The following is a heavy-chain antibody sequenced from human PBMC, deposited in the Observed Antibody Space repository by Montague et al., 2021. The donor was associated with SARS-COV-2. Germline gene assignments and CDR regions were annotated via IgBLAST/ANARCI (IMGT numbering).Heavy chain of an antibody. CDR1: GGSFSGYY. V-gene: IGHV4-34*01. D-gene: IGHD3-22*01. CDR2: INHSGTS. J-gene: IGHJ4*02. CDR3: ARGRQHFNMIVVVMTGGEYYFDY. Sequence: SEPLSLTCAVYGGSFSGYYWSWIRQPPGKGLEWIGEINHSGTSNYNPSLKSRVSISVDTSKNQFSLYLGSVTAADTAVYYCARGRQHFNMIVVVMTGGEYYFDYWGQGTLVTVSS.